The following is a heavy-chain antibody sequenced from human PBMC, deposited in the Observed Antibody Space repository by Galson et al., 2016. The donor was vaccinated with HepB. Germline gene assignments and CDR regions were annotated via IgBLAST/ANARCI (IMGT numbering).Heavy chain of an antibody. CDR2: IFHSGIT. J-gene: IGHJ3*02. V-gene: IGHV4-4*02. CDR1: GGSISRHNW. CDR3: ASYPGQLWAGSDGFDT. D-gene: IGHD3-16*01. Sequence: ETLSLTCAVSGGSISRHNWWSWVRQPPGQRLEWIGEIFHSGITYCNPSLKSRVTMFVDQTKTHFSLNLMSVAAADTAVYYCASYPGQLWAGSDGFDTWGQGTLVTVSS.